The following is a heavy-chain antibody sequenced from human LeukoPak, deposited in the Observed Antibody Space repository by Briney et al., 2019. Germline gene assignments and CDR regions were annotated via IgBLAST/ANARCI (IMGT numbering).Heavy chain of an antibody. CDR2: MNPNSGNT. CDR1: GHTFTSYD. CDR3: AGSSSSSWQPEDY. J-gene: IGHJ4*02. Sequence: ASVKVSCKASGHTFTSYDINWVRQATGQGLEWMGWMNPNSGNTGYAQKFQGRVTMTRNTSISTAYMELSSLRSEDTAVYYCAGSSSSSWQPEDYWGQGTLVTVSS. D-gene: IGHD6-13*01. V-gene: IGHV1-8*01.